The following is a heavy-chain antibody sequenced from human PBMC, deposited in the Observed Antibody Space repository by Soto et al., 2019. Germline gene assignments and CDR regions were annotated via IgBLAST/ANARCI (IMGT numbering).Heavy chain of an antibody. CDR1: GGSFSGYY. V-gene: IGHV4-34*01. CDR3: ARSREQWLVDAFDI. Sequence: SETLSLTCAVYGGSFSGYYWSWIRQPPGKGLEWIGEINHSGSTNYNPSLKSRVTISVDTSKNQFSLKLSSVTAADTAVYYCARSREQWLVDAFDIWGQGTMVTVSS. D-gene: IGHD6-19*01. CDR2: INHSGST. J-gene: IGHJ3*02.